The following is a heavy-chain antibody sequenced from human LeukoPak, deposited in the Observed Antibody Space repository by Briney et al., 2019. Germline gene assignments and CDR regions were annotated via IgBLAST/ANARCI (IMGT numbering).Heavy chain of an antibody. CDR2: ISSSSSYI. CDR1: GFTFSSYS. Sequence: GGSLRLSCAASGFTFSSYSMSWVRQAPGKGLEWVSSISSSSSYIYYADSVKGRFTISRDNAKNSLYLQMNSLRAEDTAVYYCARGTKKWELLLDYWGQGTLVTVSS. J-gene: IGHJ4*02. V-gene: IGHV3-21*01. D-gene: IGHD1-26*01. CDR3: ARGTKKWELLLDY.